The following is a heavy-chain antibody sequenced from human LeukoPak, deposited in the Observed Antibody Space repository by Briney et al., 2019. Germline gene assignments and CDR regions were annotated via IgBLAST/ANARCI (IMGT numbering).Heavy chain of an antibody. D-gene: IGHD2-15*01. Sequence: GSSVKVSCKASGATFSSLDISWVRQAPGQGLEWMGGIIPIFATATYAQKFQGRVTITADDSTSTAYMELRSLRSDDTAVYYGTRGEDYVVEVTATTWTLFDYWGQGTLVTVSS. J-gene: IGHJ4*02. CDR2: IIPIFATA. V-gene: IGHV1-69*01. CDR1: GATFSSLD. CDR3: TRGEDYVVEVTATTWTLFDY.